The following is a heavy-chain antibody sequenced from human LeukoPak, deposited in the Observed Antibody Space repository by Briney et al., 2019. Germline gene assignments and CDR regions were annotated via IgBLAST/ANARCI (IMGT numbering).Heavy chain of an antibody. CDR1: GYTFTSYG. Sequence: VASVKVSCKASGYTFTSYGISWVRQAPGQGLEWMGWISAYNGNTNYAQKLQGRVTMTTDTSTSTAYMELRSLRSDDTAVYYCARESHHYGDYVRRDWFDPWGQGTLVTVSS. V-gene: IGHV1-18*01. CDR3: ARESHHYGDYVRRDWFDP. J-gene: IGHJ5*02. CDR2: ISAYNGNT. D-gene: IGHD4-17*01.